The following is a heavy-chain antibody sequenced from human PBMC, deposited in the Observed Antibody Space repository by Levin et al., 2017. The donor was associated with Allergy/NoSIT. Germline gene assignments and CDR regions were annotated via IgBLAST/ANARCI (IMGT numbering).Heavy chain of an antibody. CDR1: GIAFSSYW. CDR3: ARRRGDY. V-gene: IGHV3-7*01. CDR2: IRQDGSEK. D-gene: IGHD5-12*01. J-gene: IGHJ4*02. Sequence: TGGSLRLSFAASGIAFSSYWMSWVRQAPGKGLEWVANIRQDGSEKYYVDSVKGRFTISRDNAKKSVYLQMDSLRAEDTAVYYCARRRGDYWGQGTLVTVSS.